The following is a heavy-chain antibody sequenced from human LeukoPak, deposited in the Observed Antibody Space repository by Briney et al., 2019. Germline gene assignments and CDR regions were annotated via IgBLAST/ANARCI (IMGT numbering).Heavy chain of an antibody. D-gene: IGHD6-6*01. CDR1: GGTFSSYA. CDR3: ARKYSSSSWEYYFDY. J-gene: IGHJ4*02. CDR2: INPNSGGT. V-gene: IGHV1-2*02. Sequence: ASVKVSCKASGGTFSSYAISWVRQAPGQGLEWMGWINPNSGGTNYAQKFQGRVTMTRDTSISTAYMELSRLRSDDTAVYYCARKYSSSSWEYYFDYWGQGTLVTVSS.